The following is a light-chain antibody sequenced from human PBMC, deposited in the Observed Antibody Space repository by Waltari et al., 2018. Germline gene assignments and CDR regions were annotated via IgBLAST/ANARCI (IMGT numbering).Light chain of an antibody. J-gene: IGLJ3*02. CDR1: RSTIGSNT. CDR3: AAWDDSLNGWV. V-gene: IGLV1-44*01. Sequence: QSVLPQPPSAPGTPGQSVTISCSGSRSTIGSNTVNWYQQLPGTAPKLLIYRNNQRPSGVPDRFSGSKSGTSASLAISGLQSEDEADYYCAAWDDSLNGWVFGGGTKLTVL. CDR2: RNN.